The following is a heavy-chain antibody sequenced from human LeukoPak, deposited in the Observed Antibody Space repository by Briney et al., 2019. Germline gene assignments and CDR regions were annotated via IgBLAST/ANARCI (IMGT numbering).Heavy chain of an antibody. CDR2: IKQDGSEK. Sequence: GGSLRLSCAASGLTFSNYWMDWVRQAPGKGLEWVANIKQDGSEKNYVDSVKGRFIISRDSAKNSLYLQMNTLRADDTAVYYCARDGFGTGSNWGQGTLVTVSS. CDR1: GLTFSNYW. V-gene: IGHV3-7*03. CDR3: ARDGFGTGSN. J-gene: IGHJ4*02. D-gene: IGHD3-16*01.